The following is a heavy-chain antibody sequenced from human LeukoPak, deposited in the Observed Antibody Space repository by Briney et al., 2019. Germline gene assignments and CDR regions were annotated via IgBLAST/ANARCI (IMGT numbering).Heavy chain of an antibody. CDR1: GLTFSSHW. V-gene: IGHV3-30*18. Sequence: GGSLRLSCAASGLTFSSHWMHWVRQAPGKGLEWVAVISYDGSNKYYADSVKGRFTISRDNSKNTLYLQMNSLRAEDTAVYYCAKDHGAEHFDYWGQGTLVTVSS. CDR2: ISYDGSNK. D-gene: IGHD4-17*01. CDR3: AKDHGAEHFDY. J-gene: IGHJ4*02.